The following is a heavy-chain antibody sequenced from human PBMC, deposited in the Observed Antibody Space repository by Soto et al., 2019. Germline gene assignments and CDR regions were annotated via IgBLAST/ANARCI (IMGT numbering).Heavy chain of an antibody. CDR3: ASGGVTLWFDP. J-gene: IGHJ5*02. V-gene: IGHV3-7*05. CDR2: IKQDGSEK. CDR1: GFTFSTNW. D-gene: IGHD3-3*01. Sequence: GGSLRLSCAASGFTFSTNWMSWVRQAPEKGLEWVANIKQDGSEKHYVDSVKGRFTISRDNAKNSLFLQMNSLRAEDTAVYFCASGGVTLWFDPWGQGTLVTVSS.